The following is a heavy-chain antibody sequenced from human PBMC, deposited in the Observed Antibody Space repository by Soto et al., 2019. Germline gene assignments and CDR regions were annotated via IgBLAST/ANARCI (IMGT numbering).Heavy chain of an antibody. D-gene: IGHD3-10*01. CDR1: GGSVSSGSYY. J-gene: IGHJ5*02. V-gene: IGHV4-61*01. Sequence: QVQLQESGPGLVKPSETLSLTCTVSGGSVSSGSYYWSWIRQPPGKGLEWIGYIYYSGSTNYNPSLKSRVTISVDTSKNQFSLKLSSVTAADTAVYYCARGGPRITMVRGVKNWFDPWGQGTLVTVSS. CDR3: ARGGPRITMVRGVKNWFDP. CDR2: IYYSGST.